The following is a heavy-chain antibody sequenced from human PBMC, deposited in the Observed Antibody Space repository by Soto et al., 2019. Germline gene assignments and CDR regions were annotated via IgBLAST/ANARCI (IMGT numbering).Heavy chain of an antibody. V-gene: IGHV4-34*01. Sequence: PSETLSLTCAVYGGSFSGYYWSWIRQPPGKGLEWIGEINHSGSTNYNPSLKSRVTISVDTSKNQFSLKLSSVTAADTAVYYCARGAAAAGTFDYWGQGTLVTVSS. D-gene: IGHD6-13*01. CDR2: INHSGST. CDR3: ARGAAAAGTFDY. J-gene: IGHJ4*02. CDR1: GGSFSGYY.